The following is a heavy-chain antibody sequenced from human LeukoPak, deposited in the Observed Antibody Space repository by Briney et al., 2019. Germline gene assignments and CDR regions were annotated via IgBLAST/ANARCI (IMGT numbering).Heavy chain of an antibody. V-gene: IGHV4-34*01. J-gene: IGHJ6*02. Sequence: PSETLSLTCAVYGGSFSGYYWSWIRQPPGKGLEWIGEINHSGSTNYNPSLKSRVTISVDTSKNQFSLKLSSVTAADTAVYYCARDRGGIVVVPAADVSYYYYYGMDVWGQGTTVTVSS. CDR1: GGSFSGYY. D-gene: IGHD2-2*01. CDR2: INHSGST. CDR3: ARDRGGIVVVPAADVSYYYYYGMDV.